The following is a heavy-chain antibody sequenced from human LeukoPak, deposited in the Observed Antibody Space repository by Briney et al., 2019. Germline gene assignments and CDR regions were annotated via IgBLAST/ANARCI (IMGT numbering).Heavy chain of an antibody. J-gene: IGHJ4*02. V-gene: IGHV3-48*01. Sequence: EPGRSLRLSCAASGFTFSSYSMNWVRQAPGKGLEWVSYISSSSSTIYYADSVKGRFTISRDNAKNSLYLQMNSLRAEDTAVYYCARSGGLRGYCSSTSCYKYFDYWGQGTLVTVSS. CDR3: ARSGGLRGYCSSTSCYKYFDY. CDR2: ISSSSSTI. CDR1: GFTFSSYS. D-gene: IGHD2-2*02.